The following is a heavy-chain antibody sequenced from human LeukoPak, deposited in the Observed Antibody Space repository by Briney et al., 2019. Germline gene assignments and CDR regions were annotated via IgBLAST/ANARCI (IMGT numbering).Heavy chain of an antibody. CDR1: GYTFIAYY. D-gene: IGHD2-2*01. CDR2: INPNSGGT. Sequence: ASVKVSCKASGYTFIAYYMHWVRQAPGQGLEWMGWINPNSGGTNYALKFQGRVTMTRDTSISTVYMELSRLRSDDTAVYYCARDSCSSTSCLSIDDYWGQGTLVTVSS. J-gene: IGHJ4*02. CDR3: ARDSCSSTSCLSIDDY. V-gene: IGHV1-2*02.